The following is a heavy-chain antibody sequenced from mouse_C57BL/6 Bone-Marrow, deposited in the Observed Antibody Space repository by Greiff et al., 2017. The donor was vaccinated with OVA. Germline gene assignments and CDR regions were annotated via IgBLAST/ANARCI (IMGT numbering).Heavy chain of an antibody. CDR1: EYEFPSHD. J-gene: IGHJ3*01. D-gene: IGHD1-1*01. Sequence: EVKLVESGGGLVQPGESLKLSCESNEYEFPSHDMSWVRKTPEKRLELVAAINSVGGSTYYPDTMERRFIISRDNTKKTLYLQMSGLRSEDTALYYCARHGYYGSSRRFAYWGQGTLVTVSA. CDR3: ARHGYYGSSRRFAY. CDR2: INSVGGST. V-gene: IGHV5-2*01.